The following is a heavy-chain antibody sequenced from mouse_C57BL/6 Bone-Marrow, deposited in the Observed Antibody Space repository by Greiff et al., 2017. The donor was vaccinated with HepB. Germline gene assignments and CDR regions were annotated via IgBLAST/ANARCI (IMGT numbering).Heavy chain of an antibody. V-gene: IGHV14-4*01. J-gene: IGHJ1*03. CDR3: TTDIDMITTVRVWYFDV. CDR1: GFNIKDDY. D-gene: IGHD1-1*01. CDR2: IDPENGDT. Sequence: EVQLQQSGAELVRPGASVKLSCTASGFNIKDDYMHWVKQRPEQGLEWIGWIDPENGDTEYASKFQGKATITADTSSNTAYLQLSSLTSEDTAVYYCTTDIDMITTVRVWYFDVWGTGTTVTVSS.